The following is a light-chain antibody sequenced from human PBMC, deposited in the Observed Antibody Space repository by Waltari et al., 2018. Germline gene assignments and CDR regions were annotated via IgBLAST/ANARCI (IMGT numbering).Light chain of an antibody. Sequence: QAVVTQEPSLTVSPGGTVTLTCGSSTGAVSSGHSPYWFQQKPGPAPRTLIYDTSNQHSLTPARFSGSLLGGKAALTLSGAQPEDEAEYYCLLSYSGARVFGGGTKLTVL. CDR1: TGAVSSGHS. V-gene: IGLV7-46*01. CDR2: DTS. CDR3: LLSYSGARV. J-gene: IGLJ3*02.